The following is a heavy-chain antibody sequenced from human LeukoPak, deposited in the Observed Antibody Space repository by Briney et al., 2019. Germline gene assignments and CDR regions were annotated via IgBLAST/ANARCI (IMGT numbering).Heavy chain of an antibody. CDR1: GGFNTHYY. Sequence: SETLSLTCSVSGGFNTHYYWSWIRQPPGKGLEWIGEINHSGSTNYNPSLKSRVTISVDTSKNQFSLKLSSVTAADTAVYYCARRSSSSPWDYWGQGTLVTVSS. D-gene: IGHD6-6*01. CDR3: ARRSSSSPWDY. CDR2: INHSGST. J-gene: IGHJ4*02. V-gene: IGHV4-34*01.